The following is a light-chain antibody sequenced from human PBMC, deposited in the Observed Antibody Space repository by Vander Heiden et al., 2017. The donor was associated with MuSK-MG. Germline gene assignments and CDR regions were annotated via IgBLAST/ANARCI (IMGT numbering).Light chain of an antibody. V-gene: IGKV1-27*01. CDR3: QKYNSYPPWT. CDR2: TAS. J-gene: IGKJ1*01. CDR1: QGISKY. Sequence: DIQMTQSPSSLSASIGDRVTITCRASQGISKYLAWFQQKPGKVPKLLIYTASTLQSGVPSRFSGSGSGTDFTLTISSLQPEDVATYYCQKYNSYPPWTFGQGTKVEIK.